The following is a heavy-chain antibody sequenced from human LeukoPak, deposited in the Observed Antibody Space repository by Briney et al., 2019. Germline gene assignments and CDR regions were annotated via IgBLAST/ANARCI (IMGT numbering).Heavy chain of an antibody. CDR2: IYYSGST. CDR3: ARWDYYDSSGLFDY. CDR1: GGSISSYY. D-gene: IGHD3-22*01. Sequence: SETLSLTCTVSGGSISSYYWSWIRQPPGKGLEWIGYIYYSGSTNYNPSLKSRVTISVDTSKNQFSLKLSSVTAADTAMYYCARWDYYDSSGLFDYWGQGTLVTVSS. J-gene: IGHJ4*02. V-gene: IGHV4-59*01.